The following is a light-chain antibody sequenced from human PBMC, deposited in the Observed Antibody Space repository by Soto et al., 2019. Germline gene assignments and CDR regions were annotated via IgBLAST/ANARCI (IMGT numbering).Light chain of an antibody. J-gene: IGLJ2*01. CDR2: RNN. V-gene: IGLV1-47*01. Sequence: QSVLTQPPSASGTPGQTVTISFSGSSSNIGSAYIYWYQHLPGTAPKLLIYRNNPRPSGVPDRFSASKSGTSASLAISGLRSEDEADYYCAAWDDSLVVFGGGTKVTVL. CDR1: SSNIGSAY. CDR3: AAWDDSLVV.